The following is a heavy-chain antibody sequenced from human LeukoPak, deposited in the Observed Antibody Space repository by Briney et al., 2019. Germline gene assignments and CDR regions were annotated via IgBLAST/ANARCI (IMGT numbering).Heavy chain of an antibody. V-gene: IGHV3-15*01. CDR3: VRRRSGYFDY. CDR2: IKSKTDGGTT. Sequence: AGGSLRLSCAASGFTFSSAYMSWVRQAPGKGLEWVGRIKSKTDGGTTDYAAPVKGRFTISRDDSKNTLYLQMNSLKTEDTAVYYCVRRRSGYFDYWGQGTLVTVSS. CDR1: GFTFSSAY. J-gene: IGHJ4*02. D-gene: IGHD3-22*01.